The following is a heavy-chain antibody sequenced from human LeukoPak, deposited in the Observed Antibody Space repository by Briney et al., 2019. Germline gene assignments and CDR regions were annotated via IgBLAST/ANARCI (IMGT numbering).Heavy chain of an antibody. CDR2: IYPADSDT. J-gene: IGHJ5*02. Sequence: GESLKISCKGSGYSFSNYWIGWVRQMPGKGLEWMGIIYPADSDTRYSPSFQGQVTISADKSISTAYLQWSSLKASDTAMYYCARQQYYGSGSPNWFDPWGQGTLVTVSS. V-gene: IGHV5-51*01. CDR1: GYSFSNYW. CDR3: ARQQYYGSGSPNWFDP. D-gene: IGHD3-10*01.